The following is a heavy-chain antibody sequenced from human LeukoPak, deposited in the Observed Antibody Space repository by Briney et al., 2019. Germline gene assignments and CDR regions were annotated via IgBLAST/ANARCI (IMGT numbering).Heavy chain of an antibody. V-gene: IGHV1-2*02. D-gene: IGHD3-3*01. Sequence: GASVKVSCKASGYTFTDYFMNWVRQAPGQGLEWMGWINPKSGGTVYAQKFQGRVTMTRDTSSSTAYMELSRLRSDDTAVYYCARTYYDFWSGYYPFDYWGQGTLVTVSS. CDR2: INPKSGGT. CDR3: ARTYYDFWSGYYPFDY. CDR1: GYTFTDYF. J-gene: IGHJ4*02.